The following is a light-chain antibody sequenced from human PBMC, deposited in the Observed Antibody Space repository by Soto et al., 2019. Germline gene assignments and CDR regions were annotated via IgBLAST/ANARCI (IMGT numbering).Light chain of an antibody. J-gene: IGKJ3*01. Sequence: IQLTQSPSSLSLYVGDGVTISSRSTPVFNSYLACYQHNPGKPPNLLIYSGTSLQSGVPSRFSGRASGTEFTLTSGSLQPEDVSQYYRQQMHVNPSTF. CDR2: SGT. CDR1: PVFNSY. CDR3: QQMHVNPST. V-gene: IGKV1-9*01.